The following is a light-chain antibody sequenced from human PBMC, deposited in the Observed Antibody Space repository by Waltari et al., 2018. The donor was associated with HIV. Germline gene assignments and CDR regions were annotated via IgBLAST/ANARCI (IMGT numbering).Light chain of an antibody. V-gene: IGKV3-20*01. CDR3: QQYAASPYT. Sequence: EIILPQSPATLSLSPGATAIVSCRASENLTSQYLAWYQQKSGQAPRLLLFGASTRNPGVPERFGGAGSGADFTLTVSRLEPEDFALYFCQQYAASPYTFGQGT. CDR2: GAS. J-gene: IGKJ2*01. CDR1: ENLTSQY.